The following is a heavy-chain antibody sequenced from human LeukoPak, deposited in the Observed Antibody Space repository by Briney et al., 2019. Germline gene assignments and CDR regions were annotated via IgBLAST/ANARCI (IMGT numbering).Heavy chain of an antibody. Sequence: GGSLRLSCGDSGFTFSRYEMNWVRQAPGKGLEWIAYLSSSGSAFSYADSVKGRFTIARDNAKNSVYLEMNSLRADDTAVYYCARSARLMKGVVEVTALDDWGQGTLVTVSS. D-gene: IGHD3-3*01. CDR3: ARSARLMKGVVEVTALDD. CDR2: LSSSGSAF. V-gene: IGHV3-48*03. CDR1: GFTFSRYE. J-gene: IGHJ4*02.